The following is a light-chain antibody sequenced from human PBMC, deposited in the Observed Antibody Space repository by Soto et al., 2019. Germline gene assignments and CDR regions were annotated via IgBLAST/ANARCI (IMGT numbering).Light chain of an antibody. J-gene: IGLJ3*02. V-gene: IGLV2-14*01. Sequence: QSALTQPASVSGSPGQSITISCTGTSSDIGTYNSVSWYQHHPGKAPKLLIFEVIDRPSGVSDRFSGSKSGNTASLTISGLQPEDEADYYCCSYTSTYTLVFGGGTKLTDL. CDR1: SSDIGTYNS. CDR2: EVI. CDR3: CSYTSTYTLV.